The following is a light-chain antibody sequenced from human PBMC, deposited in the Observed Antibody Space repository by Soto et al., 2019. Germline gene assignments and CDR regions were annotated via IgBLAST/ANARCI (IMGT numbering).Light chain of an antibody. Sequence: EIVMTQSPATLSVSPGERVTLSCRASQSISSNLAWYQQKPGQAPRLLIYAASARATGTPARFSGSGSGTNFSRAISSMQSEDFAVYYCPQYLDSPPSFTFGQGTKLEIK. CDR1: QSISSN. CDR3: PQYLDSPPSFT. CDR2: AAS. V-gene: IGKV3D-15*01. J-gene: IGKJ2*01.